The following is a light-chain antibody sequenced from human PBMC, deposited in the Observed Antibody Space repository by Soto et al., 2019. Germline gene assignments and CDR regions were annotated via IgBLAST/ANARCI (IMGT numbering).Light chain of an antibody. V-gene: IGKV1-39*01. J-gene: IGKJ3*01. CDR2: EAS. CDR3: QQSYSALIT. Sequence: DIQMTQSPSSLSVSVGDRVTITCRASQTISKYLNWFQQKPGKAPKLLIYEASSLQSGVPSRFSGSGSGTDFSLTISSLQPEDFATYYCQQSYSALITFGPGTKVDIK. CDR1: QTISKY.